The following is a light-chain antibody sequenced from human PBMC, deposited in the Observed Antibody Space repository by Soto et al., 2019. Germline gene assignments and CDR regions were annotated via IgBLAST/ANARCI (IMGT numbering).Light chain of an antibody. CDR2: DAS. CDR3: QQYGSSSWT. V-gene: IGKV3-20*01. J-gene: IGKJ1*01. Sequence: EIMLTQSPATLSLSPGERATLSCRASQSVSSYLAWYQQKPGQAPRLLIYDASNRATGIPDRFSGSGSGTDFTLTISRLEPEDFAVYYCQQYGSSSWTFGQGTKVDI. CDR1: QSVSSY.